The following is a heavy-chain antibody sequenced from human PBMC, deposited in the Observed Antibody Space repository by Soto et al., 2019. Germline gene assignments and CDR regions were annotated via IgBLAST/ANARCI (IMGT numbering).Heavy chain of an antibody. CDR3: ARQATSIFVVVSIDY. CDR2: IYYSGST. CDR1: GGSISSSSYY. V-gene: IGHV4-39*01. Sequence: PSETLSLTCTVSGGSISSSSYYWRWIRQPPGKGLEWIGSIYYSGSTDYNPSLKSRVAISVDTSENQFSLKLSSVTAADTAVYYCARQATSIFVVVSIDYWGQGTLVTVSS. J-gene: IGHJ4*02. D-gene: IGHD3-3*01.